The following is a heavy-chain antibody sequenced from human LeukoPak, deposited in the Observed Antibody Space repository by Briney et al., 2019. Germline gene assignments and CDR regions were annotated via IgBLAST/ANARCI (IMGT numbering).Heavy chain of an antibody. CDR1: GFTFSSYA. V-gene: IGHV3-23*01. CDR2: ISGSGDST. CDR3: GGGMWEKDY. J-gene: IGHJ4*02. Sequence: GGSLRLSCAASGFTFSSYAMGWVRQAPGKGLDWVSAISGSGDSTYYADSVKGRFTISRDNSKNTLYLQMNSLRAEDTAVYYCGGGMWEKDYWGQGTLVTVSS. D-gene: IGHD1-26*01.